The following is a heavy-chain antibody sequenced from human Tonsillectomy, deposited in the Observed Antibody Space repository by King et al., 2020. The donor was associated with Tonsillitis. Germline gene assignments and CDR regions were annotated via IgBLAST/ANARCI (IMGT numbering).Heavy chain of an antibody. CDR2: IYPGDSDT. V-gene: IGHV5-51*01. CDR1: GYNFATYW. J-gene: IGHJ6*03. CDR3: ARRKTVAGYYYYMDV. Sequence: EQLVQSGAEVKKPGESLKISCKGSGYNFATYWIGWVRQMPGKGLEWMGSIYPGDSDTRYSPSFHGQVTISADKSISTAYLQWSSLKASDTAMYYCARRKTVAGYYYYMDVWGKGTTVTVSS. D-gene: IGHD6-19*01.